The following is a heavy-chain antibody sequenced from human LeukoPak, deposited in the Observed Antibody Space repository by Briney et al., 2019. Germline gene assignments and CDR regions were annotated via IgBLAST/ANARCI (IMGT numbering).Heavy chain of an antibody. D-gene: IGHD6-19*01. Sequence: PGRSLRLSCAASGFTFDDYAMHWVRQAPGKGLEWVSGISWNSGSKGYADSVKGRFTISRDNAKNSLYLQMNSLRAEDTALYYCAKDVYSSKLAPGGYWGQGTLVTVSS. J-gene: IGHJ4*02. CDR1: GFTFDDYA. V-gene: IGHV3-9*01. CDR2: ISWNSGSK. CDR3: AKDVYSSKLAPGGY.